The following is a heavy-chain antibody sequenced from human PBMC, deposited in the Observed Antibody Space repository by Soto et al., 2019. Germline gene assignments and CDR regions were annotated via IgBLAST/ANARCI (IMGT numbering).Heavy chain of an antibody. D-gene: IGHD3-10*01. Sequence: ASETLSLTCTVSGGSISSSSYYWGWIRQPPGKGLEWIGIIYYSGSTYYNPSLKSRVTISVDTSKNQFSLKLSSVTAADTAVYYCARLRYYYGSGYIDYRGQGTLVTVSS. CDR3: ARLRYYYGSGYIDY. CDR1: GGSISSSSYY. J-gene: IGHJ4*02. V-gene: IGHV4-39*07. CDR2: IYYSGST.